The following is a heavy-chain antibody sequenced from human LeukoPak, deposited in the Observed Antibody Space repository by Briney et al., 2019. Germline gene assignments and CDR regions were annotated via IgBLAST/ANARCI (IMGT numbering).Heavy chain of an antibody. CDR3: ARANGLRYEPSTFDY. V-gene: IGHV3-30*09. Sequence: GGSLRLPCAASGFIFSRHAMHWVRQAPGKGLEWVAVISYDGSNKYSTASVKGRFAVSRDNSRNTLSLQMNSLRPEDTAVYYCARANGLRYEPSTFDYWGQGTLVTVSS. CDR2: ISYDGSNK. J-gene: IGHJ4*02. CDR1: GFIFSRHA. D-gene: IGHD2-2*01.